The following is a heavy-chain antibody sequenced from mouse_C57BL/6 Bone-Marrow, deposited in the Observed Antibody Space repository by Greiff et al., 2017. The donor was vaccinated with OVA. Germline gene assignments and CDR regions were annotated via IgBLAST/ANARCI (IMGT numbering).Heavy chain of an antibody. CDR3: AGGGITTVVP. Sequence: VQRVESGAELVKPGASVKISCKASGYAFSSYWMNWVKQRPGKGLEWIGQIYPGDGDTNYNGKFKGKATLTADKSSSTAYMQLSSLPSEDSAVFCGAGGGITTVVPWGKGTLVTVS. J-gene: IGHJ3*01. V-gene: IGHV1-80*01. D-gene: IGHD1-1*01. CDR2: IYPGDGDT. CDR1: GYAFSSYW.